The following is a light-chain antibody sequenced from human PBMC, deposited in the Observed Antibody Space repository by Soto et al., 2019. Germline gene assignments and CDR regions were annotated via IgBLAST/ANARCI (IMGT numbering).Light chain of an antibody. CDR1: SSDVGGYNH. Sequence: QSALTQPASVSGSPGQSITISCTGTSSDVGGYNHVSWYQQHPGKAPKVVIYEVSYRPSGDSNRFSGSKSGNTASLTISGLQAEDEADAYCSSYTSTTTQYVFGTGTKLTVL. J-gene: IGLJ1*01. V-gene: IGLV2-14*01. CDR2: EVS. CDR3: SSYTSTTTQYV.